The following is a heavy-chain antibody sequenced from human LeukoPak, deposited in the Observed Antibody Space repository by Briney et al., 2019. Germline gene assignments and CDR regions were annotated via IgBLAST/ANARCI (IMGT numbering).Heavy chain of an antibody. Sequence: PGGSLRLSCAASGFTFSSYCMNWVRQAPGKGLEWVSSISSSSSYIYYADSVKGRFTISRDNAKNSLYLQMNSLRAEDTAVYYCARKTGYSYAFDYWGQGTLVTVSS. V-gene: IGHV3-21*01. CDR2: ISSSSSYI. CDR1: GFTFSSYC. CDR3: ARKTGYSYAFDY. D-gene: IGHD5-18*01. J-gene: IGHJ4*02.